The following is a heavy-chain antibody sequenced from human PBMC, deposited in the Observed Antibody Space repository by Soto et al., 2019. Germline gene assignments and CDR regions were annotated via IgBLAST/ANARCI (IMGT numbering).Heavy chain of an antibody. Sequence: QLQLQESGPGLVKPSETLSLSCTVSGGSISSRSYYWGWIRQPPGKGLEWIGSVYYTGSTYYNASLKSRVTISVDTSKNQFSLKLSSVTAADTAVYYCARQANGIAVTSDFWGQGALVTVSS. CDR2: VYYTGST. D-gene: IGHD6-19*01. CDR1: GGSISSRSYY. J-gene: IGHJ4*02. CDR3: ARQANGIAVTSDF. V-gene: IGHV4-39*01.